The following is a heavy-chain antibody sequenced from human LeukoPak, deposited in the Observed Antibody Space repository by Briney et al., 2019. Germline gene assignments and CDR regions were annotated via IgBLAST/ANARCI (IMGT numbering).Heavy chain of an antibody. D-gene: IGHD4-17*01. J-gene: IGHJ4*02. V-gene: IGHV3-30*18. CDR2: ISDDGRSK. Sequence: GGSLRLSCAASGFSFISYGMHWVRQAPGKGLEWVGVISDDGRSKDYADSVKGRFTISRDNSKDTLYLQMNSLRDEDTAVYYCAKRPSDYGDYVRYFDYWGQGNLVTVSS. CDR3: AKRPSDYGDYVRYFDY. CDR1: GFSFISYG.